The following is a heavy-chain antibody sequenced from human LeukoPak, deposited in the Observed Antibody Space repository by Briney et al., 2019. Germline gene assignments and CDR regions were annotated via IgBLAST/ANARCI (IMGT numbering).Heavy chain of an antibody. Sequence: SETLSLTCTVSGGSISISSYFWGWIRQPPGKALEWIGSIYYSGSTYYNPSLKSRVTISVDTSKNQFSLKLSSVTAADTAVYYCAREGGTYYYGSGSYRWIEYFDYWGQGTLVTVFS. CDR3: AREGGTYYYGSGSYRWIEYFDY. D-gene: IGHD3-10*01. CDR1: GGSISISSYF. V-gene: IGHV4-39*02. J-gene: IGHJ4*02. CDR2: IYYSGST.